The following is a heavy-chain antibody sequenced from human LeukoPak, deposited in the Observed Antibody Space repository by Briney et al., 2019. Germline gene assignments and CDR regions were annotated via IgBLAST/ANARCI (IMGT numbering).Heavy chain of an antibody. J-gene: IGHJ4*02. CDR1: GGSINSGGYY. Sequence: SETLSLTCTVSGGSINSGGYYWSWIRQHPGKGLEWIGYIYYSGGTYYNPSLKSRVTISIDTSKNQFSLKLSSVTAADTAVYYCARGGGTGTTASDFDCWGQGTLVTVSS. D-gene: IGHD1-7*01. CDR3: ARGGGTGTTASDFDC. CDR2: IYYSGGT. V-gene: IGHV4-31*03.